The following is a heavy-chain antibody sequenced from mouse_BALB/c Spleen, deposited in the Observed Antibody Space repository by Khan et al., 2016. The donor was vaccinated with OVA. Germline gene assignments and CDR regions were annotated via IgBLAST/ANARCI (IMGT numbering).Heavy chain of an antibody. CDR1: GYTFTNYG. D-gene: IGHD2-14*01. Sequence: QIQLVQSGPELKKPGETVKLSCKASGYTFTNYGMNWVKQAPGKGLQWMGWINTYTGEPTYVDDLKGRFAFSMETSASPAYLQFNDLKNEDTATCFCAGVGYSGTMDYWGQGTSVTVSS. J-gene: IGHJ4*01. CDR2: INTYTGEP. V-gene: IGHV9-3-1*01. CDR3: AGVGYSGTMDY.